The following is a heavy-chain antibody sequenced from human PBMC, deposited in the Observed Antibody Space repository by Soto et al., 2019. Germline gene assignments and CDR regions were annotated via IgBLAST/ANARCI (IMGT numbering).Heavy chain of an antibody. CDR2: IIPIFGTA. D-gene: IGHD5-18*01. CDR1: GGTFSSYA. Sequence: QVQLVQSGAEVKKPGSSVKVSCKASGGTFSSYAISWVRQAPGQGLEWMGGIIPIFGTANYAQKFQGRVTITGDESTSTAYMELSSLRSEDTAVYYCARDSMGYSYGLVGWFDPWGQGTLVTVSS. J-gene: IGHJ5*02. CDR3: ARDSMGYSYGLVGWFDP. V-gene: IGHV1-69*12.